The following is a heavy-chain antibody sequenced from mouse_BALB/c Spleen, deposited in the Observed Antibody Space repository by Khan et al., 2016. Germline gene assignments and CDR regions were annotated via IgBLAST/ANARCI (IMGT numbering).Heavy chain of an antibody. V-gene: IGHV4-1*02. D-gene: IGHD1-1*01. J-gene: IGHJ4*01. CDR3: ARLGYYGTMDY. CDR1: GFDFSRYW. CDR2: INPDSSTI. Sequence: EVKLLESGGGLVQPGGSLKLSCAASGFDFSRYWMSWVRQAPGKGIEWIGEINPDSSTINYTPSLKDKFIISRDNAKNTLYLQMSKVRSEDTALYYCARLGYYGTMDYWGQGTSVTVSS.